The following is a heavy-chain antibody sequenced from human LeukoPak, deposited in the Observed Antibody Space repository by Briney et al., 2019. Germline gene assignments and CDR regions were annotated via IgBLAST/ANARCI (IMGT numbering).Heavy chain of an antibody. D-gene: IGHD6-19*01. CDR3: ARDLLAVADYNWFDP. V-gene: IGHV4-4*07. CDR2: IYTSGST. CDR1: GGSISSYY. J-gene: IGHJ5*02. Sequence: SETLSLTCTVSGGSISSYYWSWLRQPAGKGLEWIGRIYTSGSTNYNPSLKSRVTMSVDTSKNQFSLKLSSVTAADTAVYHCARDLLAVADYNWFDPWGQGTLVTVSS.